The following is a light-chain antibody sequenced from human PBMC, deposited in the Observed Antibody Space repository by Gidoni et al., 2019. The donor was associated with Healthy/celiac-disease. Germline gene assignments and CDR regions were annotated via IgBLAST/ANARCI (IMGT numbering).Light chain of an antibody. V-gene: IGKV4-1*01. CDR1: QSVLYSSNNKNY. Sequence: DIVMTQSPDSLAVSLGERATINCKSSQSVLYSSNNKNYLAWYQQKPGQPPKLLIYWASTRESGVPDRFSGSGSGADFPITSSSLQAEDVAVYYCQQYYSTPRTFGQGTKVEIK. J-gene: IGKJ1*01. CDR2: WAS. CDR3: QQYYSTPRT.